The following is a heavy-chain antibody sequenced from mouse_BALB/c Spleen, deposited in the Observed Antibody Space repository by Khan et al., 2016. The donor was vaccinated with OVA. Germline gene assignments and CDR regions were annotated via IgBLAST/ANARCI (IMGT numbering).Heavy chain of an antibody. CDR1: GFSLTDYG. Sequence: VKLLESGPGLVAPSQSLSFTCTVSGFSLTDYGVSWIRQPPGKGLEWLGVIWGGGSTYYNSALKSRLSIRKDNSKSPVFLKMNSLQTDDTAKYYCAKGVWYYYFALDYWGQGTSGTVSS. CDR2: IWGGGST. V-gene: IGHV2-6-5*01. CDR3: AKGVWYYYFALDY. J-gene: IGHJ4*01. D-gene: IGHD2-10*02.